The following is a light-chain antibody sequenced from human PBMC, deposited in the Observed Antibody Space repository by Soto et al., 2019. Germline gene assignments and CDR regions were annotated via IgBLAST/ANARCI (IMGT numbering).Light chain of an antibody. CDR2: GAS. CDR1: QSVSSY. Sequence: EIEMTQSPATLSVSPGEGATLSCRASQSVSSYLAWYQQKPGQAPRVLIYGASTRAARIPARLSGSGSGTEFTLTISSLQSEDFEAYYCQQYNDWPSITFGQETRLEIK. J-gene: IGKJ5*01. V-gene: IGKV3-15*01. CDR3: QQYNDWPSIT.